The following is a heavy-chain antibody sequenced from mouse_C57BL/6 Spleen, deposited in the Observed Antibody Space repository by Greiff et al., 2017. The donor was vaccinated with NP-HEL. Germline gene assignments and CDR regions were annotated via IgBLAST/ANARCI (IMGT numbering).Heavy chain of an antibody. CDR3: ARTVVDYAMDY. CDR1: GYSFTGYY. J-gene: IGHJ4*01. CDR2: INPSTGGT. D-gene: IGHD1-1*01. V-gene: IGHV1-42*01. Sequence: VQLKQSGPELVKPGASVKISCKASGYSFTGYYMNWVKQSPEKSLEWIGEINPSTGGTTYNQKFKAKATLTVDKSSSTAYMQLKSLTSEDSAVYYCARTVVDYAMDYWGQGTSVTVSS.